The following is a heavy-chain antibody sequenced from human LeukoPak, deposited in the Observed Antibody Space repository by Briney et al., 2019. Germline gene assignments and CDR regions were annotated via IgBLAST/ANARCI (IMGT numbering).Heavy chain of an antibody. J-gene: IGHJ3*02. Sequence: SETLSLTCTVSTGSISSSSYYWGWIRQPPGKGLEWIGNMYYSGSIYYNPSLKSRVTISVDTSKNQFSLKLSSVTAADTAVYFCARGPYSYDSSGAFDIWGQGTMVTVSS. D-gene: IGHD3-22*01. CDR3: ARGPYSYDSSGAFDI. CDR1: TGSISSSSYY. V-gene: IGHV4-39*01. CDR2: MYYSGSI.